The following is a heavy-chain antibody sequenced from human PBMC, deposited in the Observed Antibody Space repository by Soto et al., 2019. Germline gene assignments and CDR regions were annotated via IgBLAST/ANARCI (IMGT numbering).Heavy chain of an antibody. Sequence: QVQLVQSGAEVKRPGSSVKVSCKSSGGSFNSFHFNWVRQAPGQGLEWMGRIIPMLDRTQYAQMFQGRVTITADKSTSTAYMEMSRPASVNTAVDYCATRTGMLIGLVTPPDYWGQGTRVTVSS. CDR3: ATRTGMLIGLVTPPDY. D-gene: IGHD3-16*01. J-gene: IGHJ4*02. CDR1: GGSFNSFH. CDR2: IIPMLDRT. V-gene: IGHV1-69*02.